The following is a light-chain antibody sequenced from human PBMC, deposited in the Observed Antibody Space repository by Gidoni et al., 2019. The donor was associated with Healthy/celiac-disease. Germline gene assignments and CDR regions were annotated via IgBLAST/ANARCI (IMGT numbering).Light chain of an antibody. CDR2: LNSDGSH. CDR1: SGHSSYA. J-gene: IGLJ2*01. V-gene: IGLV4-69*01. CDR3: QTWGTGIVV. Sequence: QLVLTQSPSASASLGASVKLTCTLSSGHSSYAIAWHQQQPEKGPRYLMKLNSDGSHSKGDGIPARFSGSSSGAERYLTISSLQSEDEADYYCQTWGTGIVVFGGGTKLPVL.